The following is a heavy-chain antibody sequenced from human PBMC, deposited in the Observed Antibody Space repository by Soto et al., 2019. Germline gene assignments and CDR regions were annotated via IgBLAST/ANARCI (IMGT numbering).Heavy chain of an antibody. CDR3: ARDSSSSSWEPDWFDP. Sequence: ASVKVSCKASGYTFTSYGISWVRQAPGQGLEWTGWISAYNGNTNYAQKLQGRVTMTTDTSTSTAYMELRSLRSDDTAVYYCARDSSSSSWEPDWFDPWGQGTLVTVSS. D-gene: IGHD6-13*01. V-gene: IGHV1-18*01. CDR2: ISAYNGNT. CDR1: GYTFTSYG. J-gene: IGHJ5*02.